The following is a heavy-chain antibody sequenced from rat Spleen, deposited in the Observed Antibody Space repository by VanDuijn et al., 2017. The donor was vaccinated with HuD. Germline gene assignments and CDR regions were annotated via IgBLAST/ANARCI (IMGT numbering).Heavy chain of an antibody. CDR3: TRGGYFRY. Sequence: EVQLVESGGGLVQPGGSLKLSCVVSGFIFSDYYVAWVRQAPTKGLEWVATINYDGTSTFYRDSVRARFTISRDNSKSTLYLQVDSLKTEDTATYYCTRGGYFRYWGQGVMVTVSS. CDR1: GFIFSDYY. D-gene: IGHD2-5*01. V-gene: IGHV5-29*01. CDR2: INYDGTST. J-gene: IGHJ2*01.